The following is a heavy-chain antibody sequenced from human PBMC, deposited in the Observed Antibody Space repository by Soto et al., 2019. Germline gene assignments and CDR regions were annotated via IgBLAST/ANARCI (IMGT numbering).Heavy chain of an antibody. CDR2: VYYSGTT. CDR1: GGSVSDKTYY. Sequence: QVQLQESGPGLLKPSETLSLTCSVSGGSVSDKTYYWSWIRQPPGKRLEWIGYVYYSGTTNYNPSLKSRVTISVDLSKNRFSLRLSSGTTADTALYYCARTTAVPNTLRSRYFFDYWGQGTLVTVSS. V-gene: IGHV4-61*01. J-gene: IGHJ4*02. D-gene: IGHD4-17*01. CDR3: ARTTAVPNTLRSRYFFDY.